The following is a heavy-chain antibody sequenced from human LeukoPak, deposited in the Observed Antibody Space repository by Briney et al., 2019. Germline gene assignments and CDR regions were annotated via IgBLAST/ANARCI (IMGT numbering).Heavy chain of an antibody. Sequence: GGSLRLSCAASGFTFSSYGMSWVRQAPGKGLEWVSAISGSGGSTYYADSVKGRFTISRDNSKNTLYLQMNSLRAEDTAVYYCAKDPAEGIVVVVAAGSWGQGTLVTVSS. CDR1: GFTFSSYG. D-gene: IGHD2-15*01. J-gene: IGHJ5*02. CDR3: AKDPAEGIVVVVAAGS. V-gene: IGHV3-23*01. CDR2: ISGSGGST.